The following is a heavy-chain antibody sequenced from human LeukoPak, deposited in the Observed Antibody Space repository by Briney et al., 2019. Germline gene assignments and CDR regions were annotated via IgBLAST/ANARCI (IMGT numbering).Heavy chain of an antibody. V-gene: IGHV4-39*07. CDR2: IYYSGST. CDR1: GGSISSSSYY. Sequence: SETLSLTCTVSGGSISSSSYYWGWICQPPGKGLEWIVSIYYSGSTYYNPSLKSRVTISVDTSKNQFSLKLSSVTAADTAVYYCARENTVVPAAISYFDDWGQGTLVNVSS. J-gene: IGHJ4*02. D-gene: IGHD2-2*02. CDR3: ARENTVVPAAISYFDD.